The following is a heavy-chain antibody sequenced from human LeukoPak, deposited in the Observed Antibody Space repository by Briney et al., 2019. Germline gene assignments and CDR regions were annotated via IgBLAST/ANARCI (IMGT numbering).Heavy chain of an antibody. CDR2: ISGSGGST. CDR1: GFTFSSYA. J-gene: IGHJ4*02. CDR3: AKEIRIWFGEYPLYFDY. D-gene: IGHD3-10*01. Sequence: GGSLRLSCAASGFTFSSYAMSWVRQAPGKGLEWVSAISGSGGSTYYADSVKGRFTISRDNSKNTLYLQMNSLRAEDTAVYYCAKEIRIWFGEYPLYFDYWGQGTLVTASS. V-gene: IGHV3-23*01.